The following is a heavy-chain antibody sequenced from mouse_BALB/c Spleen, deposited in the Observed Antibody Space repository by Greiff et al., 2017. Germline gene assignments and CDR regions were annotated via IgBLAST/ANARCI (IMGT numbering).Heavy chain of an antibody. CDR3: AGTPYFDY. J-gene: IGHJ2*01. CDR2: ISSGSSTI. Sequence: EVKLVESGGGLVQPGGSRKLSCAASGFTFSSFGMHWVRQAPEKGLEWVAYISSGSSTIYYADTVKGRFTISRDNPKNTLFLQMTSLRSEDTAMYYCAGTPYFDYWGQGTTLTVSS. CDR1: GFTFSSFG. V-gene: IGHV5-17*02. D-gene: IGHD4-1*01.